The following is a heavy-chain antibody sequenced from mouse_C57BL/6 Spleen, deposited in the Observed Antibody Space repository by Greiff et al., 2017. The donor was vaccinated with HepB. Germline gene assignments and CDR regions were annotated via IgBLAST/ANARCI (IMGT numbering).Heavy chain of an antibody. D-gene: IGHD2-5*01. V-gene: IGHV5-9*01. Sequence: EVMLVESGGGLVKPGGSLKLSCAASGFTFSSYTMSWVRQTPEKRLEWVATISGGGGNTYYPDSVKGRFTISRDNAKNTLYLQMSSLRSEDTALYYCARGDSNYFAWFAYWGQGTLVTVSA. CDR2: ISGGGGNT. J-gene: IGHJ3*01. CDR3: ARGDSNYFAWFAY. CDR1: GFTFSSYT.